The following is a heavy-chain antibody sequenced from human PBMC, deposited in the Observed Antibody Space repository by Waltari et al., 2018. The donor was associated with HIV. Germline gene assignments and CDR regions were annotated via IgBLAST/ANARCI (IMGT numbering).Heavy chain of an antibody. Sequence: EVQLVESGGGLVQPGGSMRLSCAAAGFTFSRYSLNWVRQAPWQGLRWVSYISSSSSNIDHADSVKGRFTISRDNAQNSLYLQMNSLRAEDTAVYYCAKMGGYYYDSSGYYYDFDYWGQGTLVTVSS. J-gene: IGHJ4*02. CDR2: ISSSSSNI. V-gene: IGHV3-48*01. CDR3: AKMGGYYYDSSGYYYDFDY. D-gene: IGHD3-22*01. CDR1: GFTFSRYS.